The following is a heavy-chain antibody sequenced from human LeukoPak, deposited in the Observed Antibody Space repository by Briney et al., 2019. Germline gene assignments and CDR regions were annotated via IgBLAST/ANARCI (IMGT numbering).Heavy chain of an antibody. J-gene: IGHJ4*02. CDR2: IYYSGST. V-gene: IGHV4-59*01. Sequence: SSETLSLTCTVSGCSISSYYWSWIRQPPGKGLEWIGYIYYSGSTNYNPSLKSRVTISVDTSKNQFSLRLSSVIAADTAVYHCARGAYYFDYWGQGTLVTVSS. CDR3: ARGAYYFDY. CDR1: GCSISSYY.